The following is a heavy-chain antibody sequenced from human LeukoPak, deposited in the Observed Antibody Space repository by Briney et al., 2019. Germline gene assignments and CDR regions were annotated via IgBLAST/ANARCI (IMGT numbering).Heavy chain of an antibody. V-gene: IGHV3-7*03. Sequence: PGGSLRLSCAASGFTFSNYWMNWVRQAPGKGLEWVAKINQDGSETYYVDSVKGRFTISRDNARNSLYLQMNSLRAEDTAVYYCARWDDKRPLWGQGTLVTVSS. CDR2: INQDGSET. CDR1: GFTFSNYW. CDR3: ARWDDKRPL. J-gene: IGHJ4*02. D-gene: IGHD3-9*01.